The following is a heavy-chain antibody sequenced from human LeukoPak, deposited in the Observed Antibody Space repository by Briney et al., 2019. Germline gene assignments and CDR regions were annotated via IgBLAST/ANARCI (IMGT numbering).Heavy chain of an antibody. CDR1: GYTFTSYG. CDR2: ISAYNGNT. J-gene: IGHJ3*02. Sequence: SVKVSCKASGYTFTSYGISWVRQAPGQGLEWMGWISAYNGNTNYAQKLQGRDTMTTDTSTSTAYMELRSLRSDDTAVYYCAREYSSSWAVAFDIWGQGTMVTVSS. D-gene: IGHD6-13*01. CDR3: AREYSSSWAVAFDI. V-gene: IGHV1-18*01.